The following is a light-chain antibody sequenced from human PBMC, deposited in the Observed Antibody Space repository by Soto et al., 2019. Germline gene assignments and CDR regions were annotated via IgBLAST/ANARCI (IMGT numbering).Light chain of an antibody. CDR1: SSDVGGYNY. CDR3: SSYTTSNTRQIV. J-gene: IGLJ1*01. V-gene: IGLV2-14*03. Sequence: CTGTSSDVGGYNYVSWYQHHPGKAPKLIIYDVSNRPSGVSNPFSGSKSGNTASLTISGLQPEDEADYYCSSYTTSNTRQIVFGTGTKLTVL. CDR2: DVS.